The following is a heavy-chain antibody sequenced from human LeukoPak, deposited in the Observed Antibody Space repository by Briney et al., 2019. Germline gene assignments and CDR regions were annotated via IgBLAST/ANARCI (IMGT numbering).Heavy chain of an antibody. J-gene: IGHJ4*02. D-gene: IGHD6-13*01. CDR2: ISPDGSTT. CDR3: TTVLSSNRYNLCDH. Sequence: QPGGSLRLSCAASGFTFSRYWMHWVRQAPGKGLMWVSRISPDGSTTLYADSVKGRFTISRDNAKNTLYLQMNSLGAEDTAVYYCTTVLSSNRYNLCDHWGQGTLVTVSS. CDR1: GFTFSRYW. V-gene: IGHV3-74*03.